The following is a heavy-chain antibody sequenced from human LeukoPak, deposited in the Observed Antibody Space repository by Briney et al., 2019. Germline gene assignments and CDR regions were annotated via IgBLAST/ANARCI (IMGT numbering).Heavy chain of an antibody. CDR1: GFTFDDYA. J-gene: IGHJ4*02. CDR2: ISWNSGSI. D-gene: IGHD6-13*01. CDR3: AKVYSSSWSGPADY. V-gene: IGHV3-9*01. Sequence: AGRSLRLSCAASGFTFDDYAMHWVRQAPGKGLEWVSGISWNSGSIGYADSVKGRFTISRDNAKNSLYLQMNSLRAEDTALYYCAKVYSSSWSGPADYWGQGTLVTVSS.